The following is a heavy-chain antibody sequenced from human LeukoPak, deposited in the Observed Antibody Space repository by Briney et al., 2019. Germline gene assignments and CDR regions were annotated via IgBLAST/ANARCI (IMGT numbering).Heavy chain of an antibody. CDR2: ISYISGTI. V-gene: IGHV3-9*01. CDR1: GFTFDEYA. D-gene: IGHD2-15*01. J-gene: IGHJ4*02. Sequence: GGSLRLSCAASGFTFDEYAMHWVRQAPGKGLEWVAVISYISGTIGYVDSVKGRFTISRDNAKNTLYLQMNSLRAEDTAVYYCARSAWVDCFDYWGQGTLVTVPS. CDR3: ARSAWVDCFDY.